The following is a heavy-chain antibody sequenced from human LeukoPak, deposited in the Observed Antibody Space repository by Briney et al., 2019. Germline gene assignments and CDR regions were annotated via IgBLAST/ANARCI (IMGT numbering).Heavy chain of an antibody. D-gene: IGHD2-2*01. CDR2: INPSGGST. CDR1: GYTFTSYY. J-gene: IGHJ6*03. CDR3: ATPLNYCSSTSCPGQGGGYYYYYYMDV. Sequence: ASVKVSCKASGYTFTSYYMHWVRQAPGQGLEWVGIINPSGGSTSYAQKFQGRVTMTRDTSTSTVYMELSSLRSEDTAVYYCATPLNYCSSTSCPGQGGGYYYYYYMDVWGKGTTVTVSS. V-gene: IGHV1-46*01.